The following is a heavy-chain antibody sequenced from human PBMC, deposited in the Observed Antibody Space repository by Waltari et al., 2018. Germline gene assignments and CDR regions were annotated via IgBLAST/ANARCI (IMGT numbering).Heavy chain of an antibody. Sequence: QVQLQQWGAGLLKPSETLSLTCAVYGGSFSGYYWSWIRQPPGKGLEWIGEINHSGSTNYNPSLKSRVTISVDTSKNQFSLKLSSVTAADTAVYYCARGPSITMVRGVIADYYYGMDVWGQGTTVTVSS. CDR1: GGSFSGYY. CDR2: INHSGST. V-gene: IGHV4-34*01. D-gene: IGHD3-10*01. CDR3: ARGPSITMVRGVIADYYYGMDV. J-gene: IGHJ6*02.